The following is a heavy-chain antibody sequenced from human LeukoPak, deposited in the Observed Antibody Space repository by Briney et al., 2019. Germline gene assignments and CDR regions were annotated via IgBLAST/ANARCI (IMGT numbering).Heavy chain of an antibody. Sequence: GGSLRLSCEASGFSFSGHGMHWVRQAPGKGLEWVSVIYSGGSTYYADSVEGRFTISRDNSKNTLYLQMNSLRAEDTAVYYCARDLGGSYRGYFDYWGQGTLVTVSS. V-gene: IGHV3-53*01. D-gene: IGHD1-26*01. J-gene: IGHJ4*02. CDR2: IYSGGST. CDR3: ARDLGGSYRGYFDY. CDR1: GFSFSGHG.